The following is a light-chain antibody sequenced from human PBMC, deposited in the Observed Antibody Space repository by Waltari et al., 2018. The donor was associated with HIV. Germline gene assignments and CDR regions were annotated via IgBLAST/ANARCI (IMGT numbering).Light chain of an antibody. CDR3: CAYAGSTTYVI. V-gene: IGLV2-23*02. Sequence: QSALTQPASVSGSPGQSITIPCTGTSSDVGGYNLVSWYQQHPGKAPKLMIYEVSKRPSGVSNRCSGAKSGNTASLTISGLQAEDEADYYCCAYAGSTTYVIFGGGTKLTVL. CDR2: EVS. J-gene: IGLJ2*01. CDR1: SSDVGGYNL.